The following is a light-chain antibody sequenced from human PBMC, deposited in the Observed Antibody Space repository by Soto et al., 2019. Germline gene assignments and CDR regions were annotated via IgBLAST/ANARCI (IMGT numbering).Light chain of an antibody. Sequence: DVVMTQTPLSLSVAPGQPASISCKSSQSLLHITGETFLFWYLQKPGQSPQLLIYEVSTRVSGVPDRFSGSGSGTDVTLEISRVETDDGGIYYCMQSTQLPPTFGQGTRLGIE. CDR1: QSLLHITGETF. V-gene: IGKV2D-29*02. CDR3: MQSTQLPPT. CDR2: EVS. J-gene: IGKJ5*01.